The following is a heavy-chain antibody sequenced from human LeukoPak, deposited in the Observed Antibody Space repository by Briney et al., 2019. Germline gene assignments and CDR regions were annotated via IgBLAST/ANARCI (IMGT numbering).Heavy chain of an antibody. CDR3: ARVVGDSGSYYVDY. CDR1: GGTFSSYA. D-gene: IGHD1-26*01. CDR2: IIPIFGTA. V-gene: IGHV1-69*05. Sequence: ASVKVSCKASGGTFSSYAISWVRRAPGQGLEWMGGIIPIFGTANYAQKFQGRVTITTDESTSTAYMELSSLRSEDTAVYYCARVVGDSGSYYVDYWGQGTLVTVSS. J-gene: IGHJ4*02.